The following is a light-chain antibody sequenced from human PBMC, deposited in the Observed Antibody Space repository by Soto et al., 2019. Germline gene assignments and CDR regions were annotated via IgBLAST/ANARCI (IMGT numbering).Light chain of an antibody. CDR2: DAS. Sequence: EIVLTQSPATLSLSPGERATLSCRAGQSVSRYLAWYQQKPGQAPRLLIYDASTRATGIPARFSGSGSGTEFTLTISSLQSEDFAFYYCQQFHYWWTFGQGTKVDI. J-gene: IGKJ1*01. CDR1: QSVSRY. CDR3: QQFHYWWT. V-gene: IGKV3-15*01.